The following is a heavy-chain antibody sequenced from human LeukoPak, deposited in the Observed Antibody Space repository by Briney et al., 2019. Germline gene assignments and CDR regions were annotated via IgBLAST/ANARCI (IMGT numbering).Heavy chain of an antibody. D-gene: IGHD6-25*01. Sequence: PGGSLRLSCAASGFTFSSYAMSWVRQAPGRGPEWVSTISIDGGRTYYAASVKGRFTVSRDTSKNTLYLQMNSLRAEDTVVYYCARKGIGSSRYQNMDVWGKGTTVTVSS. CDR2: ISIDGGRT. V-gene: IGHV3-23*01. J-gene: IGHJ6*03. CDR1: GFTFSSYA. CDR3: ARKGIGSSRYQNMDV.